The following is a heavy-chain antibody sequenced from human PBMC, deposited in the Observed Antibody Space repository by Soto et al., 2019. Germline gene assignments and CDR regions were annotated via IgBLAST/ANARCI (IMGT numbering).Heavy chain of an antibody. Sequence: PSETLSLTCAVSGGSVSSTNWWSWVRQSPGKGLEWIGDIYHIGSTNYNPSLRGRVTISVDRSKNQFSLKLSSVTAADTAVYYCAGGLDTVVRGVMNWFDPWGQGTLVPVYS. CDR1: GGSVSSTNW. J-gene: IGHJ5*02. CDR3: AGGLDTVVRGVMNWFDP. D-gene: IGHD3-10*01. CDR2: IYHIGST. V-gene: IGHV4-4*02.